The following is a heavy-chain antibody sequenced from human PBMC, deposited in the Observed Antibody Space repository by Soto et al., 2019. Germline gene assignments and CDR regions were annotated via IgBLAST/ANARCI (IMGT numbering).Heavy chain of an antibody. CDR2: IYYSGST. J-gene: IGHJ3*02. CDR1: GVSISSGDYY. Sequence: PSETLSLTCTVSGVSISSGDYYWSWIRQPPGKGLEWIGYIYYSGSTYYNPSLKSRVTISVDTSKKQFSLKLRSVTAADTAVYYCARDLDTAMSRGAFDIWGQGTTVTVSS. V-gene: IGHV4-30-4*01. D-gene: IGHD5-18*01. CDR3: ARDLDTAMSRGAFDI.